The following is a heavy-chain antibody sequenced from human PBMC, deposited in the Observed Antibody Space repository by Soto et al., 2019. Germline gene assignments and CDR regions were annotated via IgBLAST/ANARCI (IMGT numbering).Heavy chain of an antibody. CDR2: IYPGDSDT. CDR3: ARHYRSKITMFGVSQGAYYYYMDV. J-gene: IGHJ6*03. Sequence: PGESLKISCKGSGYSFTSYWIGWVRQMPGKGLEWMGIIYPGDSDTRYSPSFQGQVTISADKSISTAYLQWSSLKASDTAMYYCARHYRSKITMFGVSQGAYYYYMDVWGKGTTVTV. V-gene: IGHV5-51*01. CDR1: GYSFTSYW. D-gene: IGHD3-3*01.